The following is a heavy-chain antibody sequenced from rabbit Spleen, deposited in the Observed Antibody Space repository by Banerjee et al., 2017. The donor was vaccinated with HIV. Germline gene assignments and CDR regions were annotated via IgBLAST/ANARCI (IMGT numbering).Heavy chain of an antibody. V-gene: IGHV1S7*01. CDR3: ARDLTSVVGWNFNL. Sequence: QLKESGGGLVQPGGSLKLSCTASGFTLSSYYMNWVRQAPGKGLEWIGYIDPVFGITYYANWVNGRFSISRENAQTTVTLQMTSLTAADTATYFCARDLTSVVGWNFNLWGPGTLVTVS. CDR1: GFTLSSYY. J-gene: IGHJ4*01. CDR2: IDPVFGIT. D-gene: IGHD1-1*01.